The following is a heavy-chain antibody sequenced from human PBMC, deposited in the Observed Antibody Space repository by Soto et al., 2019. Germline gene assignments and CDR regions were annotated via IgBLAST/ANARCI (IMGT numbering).Heavy chain of an antibody. CDR3: ARVVVVIPPGYYYAMDV. D-gene: IGHD3-22*01. Sequence: GALRLSCAASGFTFSSFHMTWVRQAPGRGLEWVAYITSSSDTIYYSDSVKGRFTISRDNGKNSLFLQMNSLRDEETAVYYCARVVVVIPPGYYYAMDVWGQGTTVTVSS. CDR1: GFTFSSFH. CDR2: ITSSSDTI. V-gene: IGHV3-48*02. J-gene: IGHJ6*02.